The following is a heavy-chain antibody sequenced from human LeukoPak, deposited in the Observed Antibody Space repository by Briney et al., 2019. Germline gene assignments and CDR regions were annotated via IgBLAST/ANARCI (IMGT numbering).Heavy chain of an antibody. CDR1: GGTFSSYA. CDR3: ARGGYYYDSSGPSGNAFDI. Sequence: SVKVSCKASGGTFSSYAISWVRQAPGQGLEWMGGIIPIFGTANYAQKFQGRVTMTRDTSISTAYMELSRLRSDDTAVYYCARGGYYYDSSGPSGNAFDIWGQGTMVTVSS. CDR2: IIPIFGTA. V-gene: IGHV1-69*05. J-gene: IGHJ3*02. D-gene: IGHD3-22*01.